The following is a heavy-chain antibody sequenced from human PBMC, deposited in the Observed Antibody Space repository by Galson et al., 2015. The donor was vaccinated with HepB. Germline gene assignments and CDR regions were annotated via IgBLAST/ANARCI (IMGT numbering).Heavy chain of an antibody. CDR3: ARGRARWDSSGY. CDR1: GFTVSSNY. D-gene: IGHD3-22*01. Sequence: SLRLSCAASGFTVSSNYMSWVRQAPGKGLEWVSVIYSGGSTYYADSVKGRFTISRDNSKNTLYLQMNSLRAEDTAVYYCARGRARWDSSGYWGQGTLVTVSS. CDR2: IYSGGST. V-gene: IGHV3-66*01. J-gene: IGHJ4*02.